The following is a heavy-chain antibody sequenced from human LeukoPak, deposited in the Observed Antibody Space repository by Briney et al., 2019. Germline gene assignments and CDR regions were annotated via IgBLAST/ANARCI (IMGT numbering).Heavy chain of an antibody. CDR3: VSDWDGH. J-gene: IGHJ4*02. D-gene: IGHD1-26*01. CDR2: ISYDGSNK. V-gene: IGHV3-30*04. CDR1: GFTFSSYT. Sequence: GGSLRLSCAASGFTFSSYTIHWVRQASGKGLEWVAVISYDGSNKYYADSVKGRFTISRDNSKNTLYLQMNSLRVEDTAVYYCVSDWDGHWGQGTLVTVSS.